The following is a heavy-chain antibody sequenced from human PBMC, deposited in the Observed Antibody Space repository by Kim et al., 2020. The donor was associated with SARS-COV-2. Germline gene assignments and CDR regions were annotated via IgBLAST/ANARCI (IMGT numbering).Heavy chain of an antibody. Sequence: YYADSVKGRFTISRDNAKNSLYLQMNSLRAEDTAVYYCAREGQQLVLGDYWGQGTLVTVSS. CDR3: AREGQQLVLGDY. D-gene: IGHD6-13*01. J-gene: IGHJ4*02. V-gene: IGHV3-21*01.